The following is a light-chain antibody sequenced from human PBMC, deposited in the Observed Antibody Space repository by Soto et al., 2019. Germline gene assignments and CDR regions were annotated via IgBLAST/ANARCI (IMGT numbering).Light chain of an antibody. Sequence: QSAPTQPASVSGSPGQSITISCTGTSSDVGGYNYVSWYQHHPGKAPELMIYDVTNRPSGVSNRFSGSKSGNTASLTISGLQAEDEADYYCSSYTSSSTLVFGTGTKVTVL. V-gene: IGLV2-14*03. J-gene: IGLJ1*01. CDR1: SSDVGGYNY. CDR2: DVT. CDR3: SSYTSSSTLV.